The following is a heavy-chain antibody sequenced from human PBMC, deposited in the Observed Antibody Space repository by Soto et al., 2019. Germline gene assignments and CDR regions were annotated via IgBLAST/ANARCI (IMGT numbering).Heavy chain of an antibody. V-gene: IGHV3-23*01. Sequence: GGSLRLSCAASGFTFSSYAMSWVRQAPGKGLEWVSAISGSGGSTYYADSVKGRFTISRDKSKDTLYLQMNSLRAEDTAVYYCANTVTTAYYGMGVWGQGTTVTVSS. J-gene: IGHJ6*02. CDR1: GFTFSSYA. CDR3: ANTVTTAYYGMGV. CDR2: ISGSGGST. D-gene: IGHD4-4*01.